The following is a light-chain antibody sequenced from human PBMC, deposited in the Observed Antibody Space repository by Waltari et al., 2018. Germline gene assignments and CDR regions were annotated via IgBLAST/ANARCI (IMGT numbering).Light chain of an antibody. V-gene: IGLV2-14*03. CDR2: DVS. Sequence: YPQPPGKPPRVLMYDVSNRPAGFSNRFSGSKSGNTASRTISGLQAEDEADYYCSSYTSSSTVVFGGGTKLTVL. J-gene: IGLJ2*01. CDR3: SSYTSSSTVV.